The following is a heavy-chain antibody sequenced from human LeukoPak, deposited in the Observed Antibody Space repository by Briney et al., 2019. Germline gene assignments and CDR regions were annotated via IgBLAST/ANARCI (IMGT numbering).Heavy chain of an antibody. CDR1: GFTFSSYG. D-gene: IGHD3-10*01. CDR3: ARDPLVRGVIPYYFDY. Sequence: GGSLRLSCAASGFTFSSYGMHWVRQAPGKGLEWVAVISYDGSNKYYADSVKGRFTISRDNSKNTLYLQMNSLRAEDTAVYYCARDPLVRGVIPYYFDYWGQGTLVTVSS. CDR2: ISYDGSNK. J-gene: IGHJ4*02. V-gene: IGHV3-30*03.